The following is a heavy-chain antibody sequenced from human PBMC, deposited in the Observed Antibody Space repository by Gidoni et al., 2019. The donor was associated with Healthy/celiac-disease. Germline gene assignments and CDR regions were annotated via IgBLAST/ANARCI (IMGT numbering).Heavy chain of an antibody. J-gene: IGHJ4*02. D-gene: IGHD6-13*01. CDR3: ARSVAAAGFDY. V-gene: IGHV3-48*03. CDR2: ISSSGSTI. Sequence: EVQLVESGGGLVQPGGSLRLSCAASGFTFSSYEMNWVRQAPGKGLEWFSYISSSGSTIYYADSVKGRFTISRDNAKNSLYLQMNSLRAEDTAVYYCARSVAAAGFDYWGQGTLVTVSS. CDR1: GFTFSSYE.